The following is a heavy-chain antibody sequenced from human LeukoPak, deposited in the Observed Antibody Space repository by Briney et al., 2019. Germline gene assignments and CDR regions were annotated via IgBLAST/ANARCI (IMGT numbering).Heavy chain of an antibody. CDR3: ACGTYYYFDY. CDR2: IHYGGST. CDR1: GASISSYY. Sequence: SETLSLTCTVSGASISSYYWSLIRQPPGKGLEWTGYIHYGGSTNYNPSLKSRVTISVDTSKNQFSLNLNSVTAADTALYYCACGTYYYFDYWGQGTLVTVSS. V-gene: IGHV4-59*01. D-gene: IGHD1-26*01. J-gene: IGHJ4*02.